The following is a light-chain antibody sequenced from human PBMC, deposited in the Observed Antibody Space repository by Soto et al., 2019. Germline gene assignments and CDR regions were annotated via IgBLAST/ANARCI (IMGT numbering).Light chain of an antibody. CDR3: AAWDDSLNGDV. V-gene: IGLV1-44*01. CDR2: NNN. CDR1: SSNIGTNA. Sequence: QSVLTQPPSASGTPGQRVTISCSGGSSNIGTNAVNWYQQLPGTAPKLLIYNNNQRPSGVPDRFSGSKSGTSASLASSGLQAEDEADYYCAAWDDSLNGDVFGTGTKLTVL. J-gene: IGLJ1*01.